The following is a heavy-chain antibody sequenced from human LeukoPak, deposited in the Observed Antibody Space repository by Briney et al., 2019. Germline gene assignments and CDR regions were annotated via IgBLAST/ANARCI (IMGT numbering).Heavy chain of an antibody. CDR2: ISSSSSYI. CDR1: GFTYSSYS. J-gene: IGHJ4*02. Sequence: GGSLRLSCAASGFTYSSYSMNWVRQAPGKGLEWVSSISSSSSYIYYADSVKGRFTISRDNAKNSLYLQMNSLRAEDTAVYYCAKDYVWGSYRYYGYWGQGTLVTVSS. V-gene: IGHV3-21*04. D-gene: IGHD3-16*02. CDR3: AKDYVWGSYRYYGY.